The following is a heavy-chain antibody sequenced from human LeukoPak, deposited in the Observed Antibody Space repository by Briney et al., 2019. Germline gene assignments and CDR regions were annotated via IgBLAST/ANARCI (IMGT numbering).Heavy chain of an antibody. CDR3: ARNLAYCGGDCYSPPGLFDL. V-gene: IGHV4-39*07. CDR1: GGSLSSSTSY. Sequence: PSETLSLTCTVSGGSLSSSTSYWGWIRQPPGKGLEWIASVYFSGSTYYNPSLKSRVTISLDMSKNQFSLELTSVTAADTAVYYCARNLAYCGGDCYSPPGLFDLWGRGTLVTVSS. CDR2: VYFSGST. D-gene: IGHD2-21*02. J-gene: IGHJ2*01.